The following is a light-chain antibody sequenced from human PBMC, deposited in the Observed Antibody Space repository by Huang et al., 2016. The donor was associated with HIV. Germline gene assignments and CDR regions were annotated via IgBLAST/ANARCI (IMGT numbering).Light chain of an antibody. CDR3: QQRFT. Sequence: EIVLTQSPATLSFSPGGRATLSCRASQNISSFLAWYQQGAGQAPRLLIYGASNRATCIPARFSGSGSGTYFTLTINNLEPGDFAVYYCQQRFTFGPGTKVDIK. CDR1: QNISSF. J-gene: IGKJ3*01. CDR2: GAS. V-gene: IGKV3-11*01.